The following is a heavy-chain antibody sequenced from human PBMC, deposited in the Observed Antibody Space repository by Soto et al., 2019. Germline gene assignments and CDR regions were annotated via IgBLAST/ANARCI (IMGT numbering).Heavy chain of an antibody. CDR2: INHSGST. J-gene: IGHJ4*02. D-gene: IGHD6-13*01. CDR1: GGSFSGYY. CDR3: AASYSSRSPLDY. Sequence: SETLSLTCAVYGGSFSGYYWSWIRQPPGKGLEWIGEINHSGSTNYNPSLKSRVTISVDTSKNQFSLKLSSVTAADTAVYYCAASYSSRSPLDYWGQGTLVTVSS. V-gene: IGHV4-34*01.